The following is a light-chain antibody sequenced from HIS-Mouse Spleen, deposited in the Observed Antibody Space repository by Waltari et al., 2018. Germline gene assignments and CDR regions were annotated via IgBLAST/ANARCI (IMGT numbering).Light chain of an antibody. V-gene: IGKV1-5*03. CDR3: QQYNSYST. J-gene: IGKJ1*01. Sequence: DIQMTQSPSTLSASVGDRVTITCWASQSISSWLAWYQQKPGKAPKLLIYKASSLESGVPSRCSGSGSGTEITLTISSLQPDDFATYYCQQYNSYSTFGQGTKVEIK. CDR1: QSISSW. CDR2: KAS.